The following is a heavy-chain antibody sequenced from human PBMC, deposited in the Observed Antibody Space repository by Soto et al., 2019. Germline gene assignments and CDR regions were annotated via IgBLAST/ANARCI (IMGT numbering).Heavy chain of an antibody. CDR3: ARVSATGDTAMVTGD. Sequence: QVQLVQSGAEVKKPGSSVKVSCKASGGTFSSYAISWVRQAPGQGLEWMGGIIPIFGTANYAQKFQGRVTITADKSTNTAYMELRSLRSEDTAVYYCARVSATGDTAMVTGDWGQGTLVTVSS. D-gene: IGHD5-18*01. CDR1: GGTFSSYA. V-gene: IGHV1-69*06. CDR2: IIPIFGTA. J-gene: IGHJ4*02.